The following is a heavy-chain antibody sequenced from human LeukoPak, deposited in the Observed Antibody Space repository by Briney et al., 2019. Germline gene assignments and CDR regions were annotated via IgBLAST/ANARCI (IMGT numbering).Heavy chain of an antibody. Sequence: GGSLRLSCAASGFTFSSYSMNWVRQAPGKGLEWVSSISSSSSYIYYADSVKGRFTISRDNAKNSLYLQMNSLRAGDTAVYYCARDETYYYDSSGYYSFDYWGQGTLVTVSS. J-gene: IGHJ4*02. D-gene: IGHD3-22*01. CDR2: ISSSSSYI. CDR3: ARDETYYYDSSGYYSFDY. CDR1: GFTFSSYS. V-gene: IGHV3-21*01.